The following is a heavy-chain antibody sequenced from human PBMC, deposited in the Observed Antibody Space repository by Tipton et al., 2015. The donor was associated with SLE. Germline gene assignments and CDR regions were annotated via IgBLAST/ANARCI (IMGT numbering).Heavy chain of an antibody. D-gene: IGHD6-13*01. J-gene: IGHJ5*02. Sequence: TLSLTCTVTGDSINSGSYYWGWIRQPPGKGLEWIGGIYYSGTTDYNPSLKGRVTMSADTSKNHFSMKLSSVTAADTAVYYCARHPGYSDSWYWFDPWGQGTLVTVSS. CDR1: GDSINSGSYY. CDR3: ARHPGYSDSWYWFDP. CDR2: IYYSGTT. V-gene: IGHV4-39*01.